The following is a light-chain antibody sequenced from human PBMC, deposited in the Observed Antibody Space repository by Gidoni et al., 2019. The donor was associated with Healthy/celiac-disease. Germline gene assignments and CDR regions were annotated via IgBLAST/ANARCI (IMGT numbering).Light chain of an antibody. CDR2: EDN. CDR3: QSYDSSNQV. J-gene: IGLJ3*02. V-gene: IGLV6-57*01. Sequence: FMLTQPHSVSKSPGKTVTISCTRSSGSIASNYVQWYQQSQRSSPNPVIYEDNQRPSGFPDRFSGSIDSSSNSASLTISGMKTEDEADYYCQSYDSSNQVFCGGTKLTVL. CDR1: SGSIASNY.